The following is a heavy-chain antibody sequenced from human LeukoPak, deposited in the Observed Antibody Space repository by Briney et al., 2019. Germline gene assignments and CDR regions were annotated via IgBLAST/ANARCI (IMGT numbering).Heavy chain of an antibody. CDR2: IKQDGSEK. V-gene: IGHV3-7*01. CDR1: GFTFSSYW. J-gene: IGHJ6*02. Sequence: TGGSLRLSCVASGFTFSSYWMSWVRQAPGKGLEWVANIKQDGSEKYYVDSLKGRFAISRDNAKNSLFLQMNSLRAEDTAVYYCARDFGDWGQGTTVTVSS. CDR3: ARDFGD. D-gene: IGHD4-17*01.